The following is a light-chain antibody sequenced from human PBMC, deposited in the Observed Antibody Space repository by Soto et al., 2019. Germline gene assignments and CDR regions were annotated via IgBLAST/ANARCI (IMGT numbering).Light chain of an antibody. J-gene: IGKJ1*01. CDR1: QGISSW. CDR3: QQYTNTNNPWM. Sequence: DIQMTQSPSSVSASVGDRVTITCRASQGISSWLAWYQQKPGKAPKALIYDASTLESGVPSRFSGSGSGTEFTLIISGLQPDDYATYYCQQYTNTNNPWMFGQGTKVDIK. V-gene: IGKV1D-16*01. CDR2: DAS.